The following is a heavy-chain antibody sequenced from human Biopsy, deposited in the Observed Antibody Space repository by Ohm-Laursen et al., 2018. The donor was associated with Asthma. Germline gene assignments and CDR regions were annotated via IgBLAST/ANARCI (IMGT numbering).Heavy chain of an antibody. J-gene: IGHJ6*02. D-gene: IGHD4-17*01. V-gene: IGHV1-69*13. CDR3: AREVSTVDYGYYYFAMDV. Sequence: VKISCKASGDSFSNYAISWVRQAPGQGLEWMGGIIPIFETAHYAQKFRGRITINADESTSTIYMVLSSLRSEDTAVYYCAREVSTVDYGYYYFAMDVWGQGTTVTVSS. CDR2: IIPIFETA. CDR1: GDSFSNYA.